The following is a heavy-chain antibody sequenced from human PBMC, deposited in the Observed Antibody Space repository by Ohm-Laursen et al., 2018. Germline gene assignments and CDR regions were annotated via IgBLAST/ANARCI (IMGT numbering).Heavy chain of an antibody. CDR3: AKSHRLAAGTEN. J-gene: IGHJ4*02. Sequence: SLRLSCAALGFTFNRYAMSWVRQAPEKGLEWISGISGRGDNTYYADSVRGRFTISRDNSNNTVFLEMRSLRAEDTALYYCAKSHRLAAGTENWGQGTLVTVS. V-gene: IGHV3-23*01. D-gene: IGHD6-13*01. CDR1: GFTFNRYA. CDR2: ISGRGDNT.